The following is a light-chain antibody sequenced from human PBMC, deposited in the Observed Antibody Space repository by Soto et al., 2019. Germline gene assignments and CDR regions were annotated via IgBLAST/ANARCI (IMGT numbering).Light chain of an antibody. CDR2: DIS. J-gene: IGKJ3*01. V-gene: IGKV3D-15*02. CDR3: QQYDRSAPGLT. Sequence: EIVMTQSPATLSVSPGERATLSCRASQSVSSNLAWYQQKPGQAPSLLIYDISARATGIPTRFSGSGSGTEFTLTISSLQSEDFAVYYCQQYDRSAPGLTFGPGTKVDLK. CDR1: QSVSSN.